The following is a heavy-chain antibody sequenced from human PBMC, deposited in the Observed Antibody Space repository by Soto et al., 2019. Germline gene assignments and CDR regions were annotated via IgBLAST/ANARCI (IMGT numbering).Heavy chain of an antibody. Sequence: EVQLLESGGGLVQPGGSLRLSCAASGFTFSTYAMSWVRQAPGKGLEWVSVISASGGSTFYADSVKGRFTVSRDNSRNTLYLQVIRLRVEDTAVYYCAKDLRTSTNYNYGMEVWGQGTTVTVSS. V-gene: IGHV3-23*01. J-gene: IGHJ6*02. CDR3: AKDLRTSTNYNYGMEV. CDR2: ISASGGST. CDR1: GFTFSTYA.